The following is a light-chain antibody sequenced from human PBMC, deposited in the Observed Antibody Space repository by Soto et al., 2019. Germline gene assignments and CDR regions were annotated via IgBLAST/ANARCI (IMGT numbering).Light chain of an antibody. Sequence: GDRVTITCRASQGISSALAWYQQKAGKPPKLLIYDASSLESGVPSRFGGSGSGADFTLTISSLQPEDFATYYCQQFNSYPRTFGQGTKVDIK. J-gene: IGKJ1*01. CDR3: QQFNSYPRT. V-gene: IGKV1-13*02. CDR2: DAS. CDR1: QGISSA.